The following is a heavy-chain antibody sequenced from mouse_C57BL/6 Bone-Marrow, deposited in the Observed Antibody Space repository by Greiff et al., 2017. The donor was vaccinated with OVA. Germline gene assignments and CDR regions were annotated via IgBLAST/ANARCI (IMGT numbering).Heavy chain of an antibody. CDR2: LWGGGST. CDR1: GSSLPSYG. CDR3: ARQGPYDGYYVDWYFDV. D-gene: IGHD2-3*01. J-gene: IGHJ1*03. V-gene: IGHV2-2*01. Sequence: QLQLKESGPGLVQPSQSLSITCTVPGSSLPSYGVHWVRQSPGKGLEWLGVLWGGGSTDYNAALISRLSISKDNSKSQVFFKMNSLQADDTAIYYCARQGPYDGYYVDWYFDVWGTGTTVTVSS.